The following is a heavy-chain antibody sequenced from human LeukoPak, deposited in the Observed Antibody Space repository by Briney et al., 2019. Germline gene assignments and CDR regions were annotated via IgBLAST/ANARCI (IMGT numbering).Heavy chain of an antibody. D-gene: IGHD2-8*01. J-gene: IGHJ4*02. CDR2: IYYSGII. CDR3: ASAQYVSRWRHFDY. CDR1: GGSISSYY. V-gene: IGHV4-59*08. Sequence: SETLSLTCTVSGGSISSYYWTWIRQPPGKGLEWIGYIYYSGIINYNPSLMSRVTISVDTSKNQFSLRLTSVTAADTAVYYCASAQYVSRWRHFDYWGQGNLVTVSS.